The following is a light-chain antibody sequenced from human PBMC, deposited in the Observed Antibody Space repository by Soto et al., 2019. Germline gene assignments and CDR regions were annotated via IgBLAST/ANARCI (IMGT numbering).Light chain of an antibody. Sequence: PGERATLSCRASQSVGNSHGAWYQQRRGLPPRLLIYGASNRATGSPDRFSGSGSGADFTLTISRLEPEDFAVYFCQQCGNSPADTFGQGTRL. V-gene: IGKV3-20*01. CDR2: GAS. CDR1: QSVGNSH. CDR3: QQCGNSPADT. J-gene: IGKJ5*01.